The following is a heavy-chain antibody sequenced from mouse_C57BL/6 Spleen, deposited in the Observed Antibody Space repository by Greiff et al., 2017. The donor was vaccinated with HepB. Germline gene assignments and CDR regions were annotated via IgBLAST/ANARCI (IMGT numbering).Heavy chain of an antibody. CDR3: AGEWVPYYFDY. V-gene: IGHV1-80*01. D-gene: IGHD1-3*01. J-gene: IGHJ2*01. CDR2: IYPGDGDT. CDR1: GYAFSSYW. Sequence: QVQLQQSGAELVKPGASVKISCKASGYAFSSYWMNWVKQRPGKGLEWIGQIYPGDGDTNYNGKFKGKATLTADKSSSTAYMQLSSLTSEDSAVYFCAGEWVPYYFDYWGQGTTLTVSS.